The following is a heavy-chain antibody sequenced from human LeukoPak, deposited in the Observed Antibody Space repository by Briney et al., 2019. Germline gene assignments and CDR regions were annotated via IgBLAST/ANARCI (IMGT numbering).Heavy chain of an antibody. V-gene: IGHV3-23*01. J-gene: IGHJ4*02. CDR1: GFTFSSYA. CDR2: NGGSGGST. D-gene: IGHD5-18*01. Sequence: GGSLRLSCAASGFTFSSYAMSWVRQAPGKGLEWVSANGGSGGSTYYADSVKGRFTISRDNFKNTLYLQMNSLRAEDTAVYYCAKRGSVWIQLWFPLDNWGQGTLVTVSS. CDR3: AKRGSVWIQLWFPLDN.